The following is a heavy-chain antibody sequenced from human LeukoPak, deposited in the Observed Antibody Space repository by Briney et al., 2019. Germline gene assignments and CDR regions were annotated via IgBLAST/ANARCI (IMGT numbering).Heavy chain of an antibody. V-gene: IGHV3-48*03. J-gene: IGHJ3*02. CDR2: IITSGTTI. CDR1: GFTFSNYE. Sequence: PGGSLRLSCAASGFTFSNYEMNWVRQAPGKGLEWVSYIITSGTTIYSADSVKGRFTISRDNAKNSLYLQMNSLRAEDTAVYYCARQRYQRDGFDIWGQGTMVTVSS. D-gene: IGHD2-2*01. CDR3: ARQRYQRDGFDI.